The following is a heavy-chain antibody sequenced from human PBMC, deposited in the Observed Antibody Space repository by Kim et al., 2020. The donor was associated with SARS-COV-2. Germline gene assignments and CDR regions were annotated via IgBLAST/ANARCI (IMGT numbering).Heavy chain of an antibody. J-gene: IGHJ4*02. Sequence: GGSLRLSCAASGFTVSSNYMSWVRQAPGKGLEWVSVIYSGGSTYYADSVKGRLTISRDNSKNTLYLQMNSLRAEDTAVYYCAREAYCGGDCYYFDYWGQGTLSPSPQ. CDR3: AREAYCGGDCYYFDY. D-gene: IGHD2-21*02. CDR1: GFTVSSNY. V-gene: IGHV3-53*01. CDR2: IYSGGST.